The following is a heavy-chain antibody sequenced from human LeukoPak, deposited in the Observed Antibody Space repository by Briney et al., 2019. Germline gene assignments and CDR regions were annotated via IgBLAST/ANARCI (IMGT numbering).Heavy chain of an antibody. J-gene: IGHJ4*02. CDR2: IYYSGST. CDR1: GGSISSGDYY. D-gene: IGHD6-13*01. Sequence: SQTLSLTCTVSGGSISSGDYYWSWIRQPPGKDLEWIGYIYYSGSTYYNPSLKSRVTISVDTSKNQFSLKLSSVTAADTAVYYCARVTGYSSSWYSVDYWGQGTLVTVSS. CDR3: ARVTGYSSSWYSVDY. V-gene: IGHV4-30-4*08.